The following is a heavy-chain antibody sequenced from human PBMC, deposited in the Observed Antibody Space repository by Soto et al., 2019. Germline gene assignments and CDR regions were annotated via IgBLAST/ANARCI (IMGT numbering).Heavy chain of an antibody. CDR3: ARGLINRAMVRGVISQNYYYYGMDV. CDR2: INHSGST. D-gene: IGHD3-10*01. V-gene: IGHV4-39*07. J-gene: IGHJ6*02. CDR1: GGSISSSSYY. Sequence: PSETLSLTCTVSGGSISSSSYYWSWIRQPPGKGLEWIGEINHSGSTNYNPSLKSRVTISVDTSKNQFSLKLSSVTAADTAVYYCARGLINRAMVRGVISQNYYYYGMDVWGHGTTVTVS.